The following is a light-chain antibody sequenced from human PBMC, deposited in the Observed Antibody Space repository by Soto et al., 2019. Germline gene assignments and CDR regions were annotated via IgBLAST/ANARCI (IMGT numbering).Light chain of an antibody. CDR3: QQFSSYPLT. V-gene: IGKV3-20*01. CDR1: QSLLHSNGYNY. J-gene: IGKJ4*01. Sequence: DIVMTQSPLSLPVTPGEPASISCRSSQSLLHSNGYNYLAWYQQKPGQAPRLLIYDASSRATGIPDRFSGGGSGTDFTLTISRLEPEDFAVYYCQQFSSYPLTFGGGTKVDI. CDR2: DAS.